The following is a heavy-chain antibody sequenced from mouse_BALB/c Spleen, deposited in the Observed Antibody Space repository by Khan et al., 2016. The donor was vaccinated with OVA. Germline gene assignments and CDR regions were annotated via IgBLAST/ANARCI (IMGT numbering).Heavy chain of an antibody. Sequence: QVQLVQSGAELVKPGASVKLSCKASGYTFTSYWILWVKQRPGQGLEWIASINPRTDYTYYNQNLKDKATLTADKSSSPAYLQLSSLKSEDSAVSYCARDDVGWDFAYWGQGTTLTVSS. CDR3: ARDDVGWDFAY. CDR2: INPRTDYT. V-gene: IGHV1-7*01. D-gene: IGHD1-1*02. CDR1: GYTFTSYW. J-gene: IGHJ2*01.